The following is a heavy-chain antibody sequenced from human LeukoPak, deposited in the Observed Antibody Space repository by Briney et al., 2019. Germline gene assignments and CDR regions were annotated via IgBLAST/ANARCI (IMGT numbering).Heavy chain of an antibody. Sequence: ASVKVSCKASGYTFTSFVINWVRQVPGQGPEWMGWINTNNGNPTYAQDFQGSFVFSLDTSASTAYLQLKNLKADDTAVYYCARDQYLRSGQYRMDFDYWGQGTLVTVSS. J-gene: IGHJ4*02. V-gene: IGHV7-4-1*02. CDR2: INTNNGNP. D-gene: IGHD3-3*01. CDR1: GYTFTSFV. CDR3: ARDQYLRSGQYRMDFDY.